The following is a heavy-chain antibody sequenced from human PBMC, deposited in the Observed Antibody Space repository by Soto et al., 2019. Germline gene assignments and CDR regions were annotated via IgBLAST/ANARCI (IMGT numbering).Heavy chain of an antibody. Sequence: SETLSLTCTVSGGSSSSYYWSWIRQPPGKGLEWIGYIYYSGSTNYNPSLKSRVTISVDTSKNQFSLKLSSVTAADTAVYYCARVGDSSGLGYFDLWGRGTLVTVSS. D-gene: IGHD3-22*01. CDR3: ARVGDSSGLGYFDL. J-gene: IGHJ2*01. CDR1: GGSSSSYY. CDR2: IYYSGST. V-gene: IGHV4-59*01.